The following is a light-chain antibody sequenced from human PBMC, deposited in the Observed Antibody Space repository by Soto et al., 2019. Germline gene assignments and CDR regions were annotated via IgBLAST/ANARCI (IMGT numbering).Light chain of an antibody. V-gene: IGLV1-44*01. CDR2: NNN. CDR1: SSNIGSNT. J-gene: IGLJ1*01. Sequence: QSVLTQPPSASGTPGQRVTISCSGSSSNIGSNTVDWYQQLPGTAPKLLIYNNNQRPSGVPVRFSGSKSGTSASLAISGLQSGDEADYYCATWDDRLNGYVFGTGTKVTVL. CDR3: ATWDDRLNGYV.